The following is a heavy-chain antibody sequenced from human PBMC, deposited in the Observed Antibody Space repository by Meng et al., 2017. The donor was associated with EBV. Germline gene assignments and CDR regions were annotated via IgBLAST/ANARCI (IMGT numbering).Heavy chain of an antibody. J-gene: IGHJ4*02. D-gene: IGHD3-16*02. CDR1: GYTFTSYG. CDR2: ISAYNGNT. CDR3: ARVRTFGGVIPPAY. V-gene: IGHV1-18*01. Sequence: DKLGQSWAEVKNAGASVKVCWKASGYTFTSYGLSWVRQAHGQGLEWMGWISAYNGNTNYAQKLQGRVTMTTDTSTSTAYMELRSLRSDDTAVYYCARVRTFGGVIPPAYWGQGTLVTVSS.